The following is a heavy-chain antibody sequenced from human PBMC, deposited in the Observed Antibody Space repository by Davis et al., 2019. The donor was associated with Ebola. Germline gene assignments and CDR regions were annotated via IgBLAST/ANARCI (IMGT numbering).Heavy chain of an antibody. J-gene: IGHJ5*02. CDR2: IFYSGTP. CDR3: ARDVFLRFEP. Sequence: SETLSLTCSVSGASISDTNYFWAWIRQPPGKGLEWIGSIFYSGTPYYNPFLKSRVTMSVDTSKNQFSVRLSSLTAADTAVYYCARDVFLRFEPWGQGTLVTVSS. CDR1: GASISDTNYF. D-gene: IGHD5/OR15-5a*01. V-gene: IGHV4-39*02.